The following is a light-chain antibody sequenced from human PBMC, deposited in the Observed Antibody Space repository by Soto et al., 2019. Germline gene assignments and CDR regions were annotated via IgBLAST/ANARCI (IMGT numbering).Light chain of an antibody. Sequence: QSALTQPASVSGSPGQSIAISCTGTSSDVGGYNFVSWYQQHPGKAPKLMIYDVSSRPSGVSDRFSGSKSGTSASLAISGLQADDEADYYCQSYDSSLGAHYVFGTGTKSPS. CDR1: SSDVGGYNF. V-gene: IGLV2-14*03. CDR2: DVS. J-gene: IGLJ1*01. CDR3: QSYDSSLGAHYV.